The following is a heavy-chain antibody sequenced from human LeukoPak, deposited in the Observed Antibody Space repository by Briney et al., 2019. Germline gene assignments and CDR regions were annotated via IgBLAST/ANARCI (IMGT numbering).Heavy chain of an antibody. D-gene: IGHD1-26*01. Sequence: ASVKVSCKASGGTFSSYAISWVRQAPGHGPEWMGRIIPILGIANYAQKFQGRVTITADKSTSTAYMELSSLRSEDTAVYYCAREAIVGASPFDYWGQGTLVTVSS. CDR1: GGTFSSYA. V-gene: IGHV1-69*04. CDR3: AREAIVGASPFDY. J-gene: IGHJ4*02. CDR2: IIPILGIA.